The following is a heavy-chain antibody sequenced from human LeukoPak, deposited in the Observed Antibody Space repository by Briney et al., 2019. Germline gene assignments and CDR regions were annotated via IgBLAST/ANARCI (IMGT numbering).Heavy chain of an antibody. D-gene: IGHD4-17*01. CDR1: GGSFSGYY. J-gene: IGHJ6*03. CDR2: INRSGST. Sequence: SETLSLTCAVSGGSFSGYYWSWLRQSPGRGLEWIGRINRSGSTNYNPSLKSRVIMSIDTSKNQFSLKLSSVTAADTAVYFCARGTYGYYMDVWGKGTTVTVSS. V-gene: IGHV4-34*01. CDR3: ARGTYGYYMDV.